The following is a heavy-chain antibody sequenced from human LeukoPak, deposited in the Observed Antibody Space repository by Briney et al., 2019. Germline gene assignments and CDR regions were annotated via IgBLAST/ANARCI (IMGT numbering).Heavy chain of an antibody. D-gene: IGHD2-8*02. CDR1: GFTFSTYS. CDR3: ARAEHYGNRKGTVGVYFDL. J-gene: IGHJ2*01. V-gene: IGHV3-48*04. CDR2: ISSSSGTL. Sequence: GGSLRLSCAASGFTFSTYSLNWVRQAPGKGLEWVSYISSSSGTLYYADSVKGRFTISRDNAKNEVFLQMDSLRVDDSAVYYCARAEHYGNRKGTVGVYFDLWGRGTLVTVSS.